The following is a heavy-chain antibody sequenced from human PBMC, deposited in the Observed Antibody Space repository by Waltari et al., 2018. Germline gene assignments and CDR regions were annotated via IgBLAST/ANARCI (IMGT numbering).Heavy chain of an antibody. CDR1: GGPSSGHY. J-gene: IGHJ4*02. Sequence: QVQLQQLGAGLLKPSETLSLTCAVYGGPSSGHYWSWPRQPPGKGLEWIGEINLGGSTSSHPSLRSRVTIAVDKSRNQVSLKLSSVTAADTAVYYCAGGLGYGSGGSCYAFGYWGQGTLVTVSS. D-gene: IGHD2-15*01. CDR3: AGGLGYGSGGSCYAFGY. V-gene: IGHV4-34*01. CDR2: INLGGST.